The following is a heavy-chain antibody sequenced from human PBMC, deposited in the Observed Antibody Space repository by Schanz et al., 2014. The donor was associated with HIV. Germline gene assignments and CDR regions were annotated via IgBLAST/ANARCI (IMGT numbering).Heavy chain of an antibody. Sequence: EVQLVESGGNLVQPGRSLRLSCAASGFTFDDYAMHWVRQAPGKGLEWVSGISWNSGSIGYADSVKGRFTISRDNAKNSLYLQMNSLIPEDTAVYYCARDRKSGNYDGGFDSWGQGTLVTVSS. J-gene: IGHJ5*01. CDR1: GFTFDDYA. CDR2: ISWNSGSI. CDR3: ARDRKSGNYDGGFDS. D-gene: IGHD1-26*01. V-gene: IGHV3-9*01.